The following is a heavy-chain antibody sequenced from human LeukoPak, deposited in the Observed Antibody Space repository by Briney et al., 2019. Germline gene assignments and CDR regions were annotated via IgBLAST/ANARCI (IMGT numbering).Heavy chain of an antibody. D-gene: IGHD1-7*01. CDR2: INTSGST. CDR3: ARDQRTGTTPSFDY. CDR1: GGSISSGSYY. J-gene: IGHJ4*02. V-gene: IGHV4-61*02. Sequence: SETLSLTCTVSGGSISSGSYYWSWIRQPAGKGLVWIGRINTSGSTNYNPSLKSRVTISVDTSKNQFSLKLSSVTAADTAVYYWARDQRTGTTPSFDYWGQGTLVTVSS.